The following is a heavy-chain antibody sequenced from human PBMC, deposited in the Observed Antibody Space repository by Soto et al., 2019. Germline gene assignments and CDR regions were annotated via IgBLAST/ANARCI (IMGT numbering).Heavy chain of an antibody. J-gene: IGHJ6*02. CDR2: ISSSSSTI. D-gene: IGHD3-3*01. V-gene: IGHV3-48*02. CDR1: GFTFSSYS. Sequence: GGSLRLSCAASGFTFSSYSMNCVRQAPGKGLEGVSDISSSSSTIYYADSVKGRFTISRDNAKNSLYLQMNSLRDEDTAVYYCAREATLPRGQHTFWSGYYTEGMDVWGQGTTVTVSS. CDR3: AREATLPRGQHTFWSGYYTEGMDV.